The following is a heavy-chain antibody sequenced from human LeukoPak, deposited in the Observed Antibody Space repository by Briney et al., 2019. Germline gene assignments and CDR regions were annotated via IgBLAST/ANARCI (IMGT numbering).Heavy chain of an antibody. CDR1: GFTFSSYA. D-gene: IGHD6-13*01. CDR2: ISVTGGST. J-gene: IGHJ4*02. V-gene: IGHV3-23*01. Sequence: PGGSLRLSCAASGFTFSSYAMNWVRQAPGKGLEWVSGISVTGGSTYYADSVKGRFTISRDNSKNTLYLQMHSLTAEDTAVYYCAKDWGQQLAPVDYWGQGTLVTVSS. CDR3: AKDWGQQLAPVDY.